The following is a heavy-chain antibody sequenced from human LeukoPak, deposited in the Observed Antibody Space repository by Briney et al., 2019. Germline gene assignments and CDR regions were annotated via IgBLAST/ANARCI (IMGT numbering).Heavy chain of an antibody. D-gene: IGHD5-18*01. V-gene: IGHV3-23*01. Sequence: GGSLRLSCKASGFTFGSHAMYWVRQALGKGLEWVAGIFGSGGSPHYADPVKGRFTISRDNSRNTVYLQINSLRAEDTAVYYCGKTTVGYSSGQKPAWPVDYWGQGTLVTVSS. J-gene: IGHJ4*02. CDR1: GFTFGSHA. CDR2: IFGSGGSP. CDR3: GKTTVGYSSGQKPAWPVDY.